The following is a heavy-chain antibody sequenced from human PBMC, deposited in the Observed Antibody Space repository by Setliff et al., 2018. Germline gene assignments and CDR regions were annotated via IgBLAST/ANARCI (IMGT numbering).Heavy chain of an antibody. V-gene: IGHV4-39*01. J-gene: IGHJ4*02. CDR3: ARLPNYVWGSPVDY. CDR2: IFYCGRT. D-gene: IGHD3-16*01. CDR1: GASITNINYY. Sequence: PSETLSLTCTVSGASITNINYYWGLIRQPPGKGLEWIGSIFYCGRTFYNPSLKSRVTISVDTSKNQFSLTLSSVTAADTAVYYCARLPNYVWGSPVDYWGQGTLVTVSS.